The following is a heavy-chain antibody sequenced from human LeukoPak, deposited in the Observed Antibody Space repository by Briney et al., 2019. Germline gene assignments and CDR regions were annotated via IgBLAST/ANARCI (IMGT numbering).Heavy chain of an antibody. CDR2: ISSNGDST. CDR3: ARGVTTTSWSAFDI. CDR1: GFTFSDYA. J-gene: IGHJ3*02. Sequence: GGSLRLSCASSGFTFSDYAMQWVRQAPGKGLEYVSGISSNGDSTYYANSVKGSFTVSRDNSKNTLYLQMGSLRAEDMAVYYCARGVTTTSWSAFDIWGQGTMVTVSS. D-gene: IGHD4-17*01. V-gene: IGHV3-64*01.